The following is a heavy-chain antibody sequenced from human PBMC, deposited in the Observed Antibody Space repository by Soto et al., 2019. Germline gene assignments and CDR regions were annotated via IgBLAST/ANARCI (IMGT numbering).Heavy chain of an antibody. D-gene: IGHD4-17*01. Sequence: EVQLLESGGGLVQPGGSLRLSCAASGFTFSSYAMSWVRQAPGKGLEWVSAISGSGGSTYYADSVKGRFTISRDNSKNTLYLQMNSLRAEDTAVYYCATRRGDYGDYFRLWGWFDPWGQGTLVTVSS. V-gene: IGHV3-23*01. CDR2: ISGSGGST. J-gene: IGHJ5*02. CDR1: GFTFSSYA. CDR3: ATRRGDYGDYFRLWGWFDP.